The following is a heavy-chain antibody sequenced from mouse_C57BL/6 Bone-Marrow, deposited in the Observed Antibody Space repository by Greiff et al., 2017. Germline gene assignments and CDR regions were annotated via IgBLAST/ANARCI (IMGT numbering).Heavy chain of an antibody. CDR3: ARPSGYAMDY. J-gene: IGHJ4*01. V-gene: IGHV5-17*01. D-gene: IGHD1-3*01. Sequence: DVKLVESGGGLVKPGGSLKLSCAASGFTFSDYGMHWVRQAPEKGLEWVAYISSGSSTIYYADTVKGRFTISRDNAKTTLFLQMTSLRSEDTAMYYCARPSGYAMDYWGQGTSVTVSS. CDR2: ISSGSSTI. CDR1: GFTFSDYG.